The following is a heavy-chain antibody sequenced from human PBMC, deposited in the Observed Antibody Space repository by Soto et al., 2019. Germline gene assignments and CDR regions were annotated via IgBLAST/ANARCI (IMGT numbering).Heavy chain of an antibody. CDR3: ARDWGCSGGSCYTGPWDAFDI. J-gene: IGHJ3*02. V-gene: IGHV3-7*01. D-gene: IGHD2-15*01. CDR1: GFTFSSYW. Sequence: GGSLRLSCAASGFTFSSYWMSWVRQAPGKGLEWVANIKQDGSEKYYVDSVKGRFTISRDNAKNSLYLQMNSLRAEDTAVYYCARDWGCSGGSCYTGPWDAFDIWGQGTMVTVSS. CDR2: IKQDGSEK.